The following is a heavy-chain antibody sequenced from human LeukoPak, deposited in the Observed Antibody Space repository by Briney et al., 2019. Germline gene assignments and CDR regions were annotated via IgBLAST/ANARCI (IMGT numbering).Heavy chain of an antibody. J-gene: IGHJ4*02. Sequence: TSETLSLTCTVSGGSISSYYWSWIRQPPGKGLEWIGYIYYSGSTNYNPSLKSRVTISVDTSKNQFSLKLSSVTAADTAVYYCVRLHGEVYWGQGTLVTVSS. D-gene: IGHD4-17*01. CDR2: IYYSGST. CDR3: VRLHGEVY. V-gene: IGHV4-59*08. CDR1: GGSISSYY.